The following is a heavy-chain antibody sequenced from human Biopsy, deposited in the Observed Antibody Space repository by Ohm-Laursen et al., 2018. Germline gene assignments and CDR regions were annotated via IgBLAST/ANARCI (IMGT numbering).Heavy chain of an antibody. CDR3: ARHRTHPPPGSMDV. CDR1: GGSLSGYY. V-gene: IGHV4-59*08. D-gene: IGHD2-15*01. Sequence: SDTLSLTCTVSGGSLSGYYWSWIRQAPGRGLEWIGLIYYRGETDYNPSLKSRVTISVDGSKNQFSLNLTSITAADTAVYYCARHRTHPPPGSMDVWGQGTTVIVSS. J-gene: IGHJ6*02. CDR2: IYYRGET.